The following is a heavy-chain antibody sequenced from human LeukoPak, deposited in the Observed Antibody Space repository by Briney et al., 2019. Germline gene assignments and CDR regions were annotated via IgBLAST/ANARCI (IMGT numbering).Heavy chain of an antibody. V-gene: IGHV3-21*04. CDR1: GFTFSSYS. D-gene: IGHD1-26*01. Sequence: GGSLRLSCAASGFTFSSYSMNWVRQAPGKGLEWVSSISSSSSYIYYADSVKGRFTISRDNAKNSLYLQMNSLRAEDTALYYCARVPPSGSYTYYYYYYMDVWGKGTTVTVSS. J-gene: IGHJ6*03. CDR3: ARVPPSGSYTYYYYYYMDV. CDR2: ISSSSSYI.